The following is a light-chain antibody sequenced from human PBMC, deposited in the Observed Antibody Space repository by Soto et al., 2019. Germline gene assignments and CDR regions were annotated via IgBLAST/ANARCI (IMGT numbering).Light chain of an antibody. CDR3: SSYTSSSTWV. CDR2: EAT. V-gene: IGLV2-23*01. CDR1: STDVGSYMV. J-gene: IGLJ3*02. Sequence: QSVLTQPASVSGSPGQSITISCSGTSTDVGSYMVVSWYQQHPGKAPHLIIYEATTRSGVSDRFSASKSGDTASLTISGLQVEDEADYFCSSYTSSSTWVFGGGPKLTVL.